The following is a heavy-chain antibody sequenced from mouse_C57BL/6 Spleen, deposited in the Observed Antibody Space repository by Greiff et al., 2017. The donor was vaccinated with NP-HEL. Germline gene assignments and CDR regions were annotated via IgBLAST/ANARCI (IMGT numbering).Heavy chain of an antibody. Sequence: EVQLVESGGDLVKPGGSLKLSCAASGFTFSSYGMSWVRQTPDKRLEWVATISSGGSYTYYPDSVKGRFTISRDNAKNTLYLQMSSLKSEDTAMYYCAREDWDEAWFAYWGQGTLVTVSA. CDR3: AREDWDEAWFAY. CDR1: GFTFSSYG. V-gene: IGHV5-6*01. CDR2: ISSGGSYT. J-gene: IGHJ3*01. D-gene: IGHD4-1*01.